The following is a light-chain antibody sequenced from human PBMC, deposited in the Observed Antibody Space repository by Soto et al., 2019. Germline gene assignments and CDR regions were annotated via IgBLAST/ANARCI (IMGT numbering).Light chain of an antibody. J-gene: IGKJ4*01. CDR3: QHQGT. CDR2: GAS. Sequence: EIVMTQSPATLSVSPGESSTLSCRASQSVSSNLAWYQQKPGQAPRLLIYGASTRATGIPARFSGSGSGTEFTLTISSLQSEDFAVYYCQHQGTFGGGTKVEIK. CDR1: QSVSSN. V-gene: IGKV3-15*01.